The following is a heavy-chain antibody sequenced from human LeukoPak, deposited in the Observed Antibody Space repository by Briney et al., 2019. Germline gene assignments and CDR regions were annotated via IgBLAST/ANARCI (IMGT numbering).Heavy chain of an antibody. V-gene: IGHV1-69*05. J-gene: IGHJ6*03. CDR3: AREAYYDFCSGYSRRGYMDV. Sequence: AASVKVSCKASGGTFSSYAISWVRQAPGQGLEWMGGIIPIFGTANYAQKFQGRVTITTDESTSTAYMELSSLRSEDTAVYYCAREAYYDFCSGYSRRGYMDVWGKGTTVTVSS. CDR1: GGTFSSYA. D-gene: IGHD3-3*01. CDR2: IIPIFGTA.